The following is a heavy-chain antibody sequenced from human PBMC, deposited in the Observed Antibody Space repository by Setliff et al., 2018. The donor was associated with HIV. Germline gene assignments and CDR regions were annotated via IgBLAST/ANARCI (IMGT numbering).Heavy chain of an antibody. D-gene: IGHD2-2*03. CDR2: ISSSGNT. CDR1: GSFDDSI. J-gene: IGHJ3*01. V-gene: IGHV4-59*01. Sequence: SETLSLTCSVSGSFDDSIWAWIRQPPGKGLEWIGFISSSGNTNYNPSLESPFTMSVDPANNQFSRKLNSVTAADTAMYYCARVDGDYGFDLWGQGTLVTVSS. CDR3: ARVDGDYGFDL.